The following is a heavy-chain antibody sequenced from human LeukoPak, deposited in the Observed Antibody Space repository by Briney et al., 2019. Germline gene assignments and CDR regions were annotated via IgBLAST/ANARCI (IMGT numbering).Heavy chain of an antibody. J-gene: IGHJ5*02. D-gene: IGHD3-10*01. CDR2: IKSKTDGGTT. V-gene: IGHV3-15*01. CDR3: TTDLEVRFWFDP. CDR1: GFTFSNAW. Sequence: GGSLRLSCAASGFTFSNAWMSWVRQAPGKGLEWVGRIKSKTDGGTTDYAAPVKGRFTISRDDSKNTLYLQMNSLKTEDTAVYYCTTDLEVRFWFDPWGQGTLVTVSS.